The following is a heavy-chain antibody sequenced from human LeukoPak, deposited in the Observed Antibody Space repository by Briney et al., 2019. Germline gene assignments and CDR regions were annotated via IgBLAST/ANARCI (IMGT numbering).Heavy chain of an antibody. CDR3: ARGNIVVVPAAITRRVYYGMDV. J-gene: IGHJ6*02. D-gene: IGHD2-2*02. CDR1: GGSFSGYY. CDR2: INHSGST. Sequence: SETLSLTCAVYGGSFSGYYWSWIRQPPGKGLEWIGEINHSGSTNYNPSLKSRVTISVDTSKNQFSLKLRSVNAADTAVYYCARGNIVVVPAAITRRVYYGMDVWGQGTTVTVSS. V-gene: IGHV4-34*01.